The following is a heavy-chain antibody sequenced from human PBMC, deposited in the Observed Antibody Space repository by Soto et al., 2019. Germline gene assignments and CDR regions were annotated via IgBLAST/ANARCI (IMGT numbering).Heavy chain of an antibody. D-gene: IGHD2-2*01. CDR3: ARGPRYCSSTSCFSGVTCFDP. J-gene: IGHJ5*02. V-gene: IGHV1-18*04. CDR1: GYTFTSYG. CDR2: ISSYNGNT. Sequence: ASVKVSCKASGYTFTSYGISWVRQAPGQGLEWMGWISSYNGNTNYAQKVQGRVTMTTDKSTSTTYMELRSLRSDDTAVYYCARGPRYCSSTSCFSGVTCFDPWGQGTLVTVSS.